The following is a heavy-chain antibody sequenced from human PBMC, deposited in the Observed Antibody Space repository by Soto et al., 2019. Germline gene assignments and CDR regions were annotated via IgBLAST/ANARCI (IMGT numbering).Heavy chain of an antibody. J-gene: IGHJ5*02. D-gene: IGHD3-10*01. CDR1: GGSISSYY. Sequence: QVQLQESGPGLVKSSETLSLTCTVTGGSISSYYWSWIRRPPGKGLEWIGHIYDSGSTNYNPSLECRVTISLDTSTNQFSLKFSSVTAADTAVYYCARAQPFEFHNWFDPWGQGTLVSVSA. V-gene: IGHV4-59*13. CDR3: ARAQPFEFHNWFDP. CDR2: IYDSGST.